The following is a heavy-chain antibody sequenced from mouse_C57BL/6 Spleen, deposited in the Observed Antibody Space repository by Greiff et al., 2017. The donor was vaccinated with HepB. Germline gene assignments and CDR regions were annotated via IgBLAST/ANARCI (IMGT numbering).Heavy chain of an antibody. V-gene: IGHV1-62-2*01. D-gene: IGHD1-1*01. Sequence: VQGVESGAELVKPGASVKLSCKASGYTFTEYTIHWVKQRSGQGLEWIGWFYPGSGSIKYNEKFKDKATLTADKASSTVYMELSRLTSEDSAVYFCARHEMRYYGSYYFDYWGQGTTLTVSS. CDR3: ARHEMRYYGSYYFDY. J-gene: IGHJ2*01. CDR1: GYTFTEYT. CDR2: FYPGSGSI.